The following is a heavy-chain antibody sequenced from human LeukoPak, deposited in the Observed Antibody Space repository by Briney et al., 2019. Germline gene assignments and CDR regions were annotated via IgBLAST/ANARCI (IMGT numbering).Heavy chain of an antibody. J-gene: IGHJ4*02. CDR3: GIGRIVGATGY. CDR1: GFTFSDYY. Sequence: GGSLRLPCAASGFTFSDYYMSWVRQAPGKGLEWVANIKQDGSEKYYVDSVKGRFTISRDNAKNSLYLQMNSLRAEDTAVYYCGIGRIVGATGYWGQGTLVTVSS. D-gene: IGHD1-26*01. V-gene: IGHV3-7*03. CDR2: IKQDGSEK.